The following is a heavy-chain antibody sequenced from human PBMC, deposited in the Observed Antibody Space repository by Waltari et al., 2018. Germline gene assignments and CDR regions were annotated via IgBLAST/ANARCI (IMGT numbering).Heavy chain of an antibody. Sequence: EVQLLESGGGLVQPGGSLRLPCAASGSTSNNYGMSWVRQAPGKGLGWVSCVSGSGDKTYYGDSVKGRFTISRDNSKNTLDLQMNSLRAEDTAVYYCAKYGSGRFLDYWGQGILVTVSS. J-gene: IGHJ4*02. CDR3: AKYGSGRFLDY. V-gene: IGHV3-23*01. CDR1: GSTSNNYG. CDR2: VSGSGDKT. D-gene: IGHD3-10*01.